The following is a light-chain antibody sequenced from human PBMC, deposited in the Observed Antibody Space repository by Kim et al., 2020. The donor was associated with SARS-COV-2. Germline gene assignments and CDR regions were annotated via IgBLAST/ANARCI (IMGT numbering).Light chain of an antibody. Sequence: ATINCKSSQSVLSNSNNKNYLTWNQQKPGQPPKLRIYWASTRESGVPDRFSGRGSGTDFTLTISSLQAEDVAIYYCQQYYDSRYSFGQGTKLEI. CDR1: QSVLSNSNNKNY. J-gene: IGKJ2*03. CDR3: QQYYDSRYS. CDR2: WAS. V-gene: IGKV4-1*01.